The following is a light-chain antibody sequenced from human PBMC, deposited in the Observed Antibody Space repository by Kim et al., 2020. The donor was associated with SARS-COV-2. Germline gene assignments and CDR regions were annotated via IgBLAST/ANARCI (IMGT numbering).Light chain of an antibody. CDR3: QVWDSSSDHVV. Sequence: AAGKKARITGGGNNIGSKRVHWYQKKPGQAPVLVIYYDSDRPSGIPERFSGSNSGNTATLTISRVEAGDEADYYCQVWDSSSDHVVFGGGTQLTVL. CDR1: NIGSKR. CDR2: YDS. J-gene: IGLJ2*01. V-gene: IGLV3-21*04.